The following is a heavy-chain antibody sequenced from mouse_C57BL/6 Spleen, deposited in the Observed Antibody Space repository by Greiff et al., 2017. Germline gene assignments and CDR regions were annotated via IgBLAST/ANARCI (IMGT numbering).Heavy chain of an antibody. D-gene: IGHD1-1*01. CDR3: ARSVTTVEAKGVFDY. V-gene: IGHV1-81*01. CDR1: GYTFTSYG. Sequence: VKVVESGAELARPGASVKLSCKASGYTFTSYGISWVKQRTGQGLEWIGEIYPRSGNTYYNEKFKGKATLTADKSSSTAYMELRSLTSEDSAVYFCARSVTTVEAKGVFDYWGQGTTLTVSS. J-gene: IGHJ2*01. CDR2: IYPRSGNT.